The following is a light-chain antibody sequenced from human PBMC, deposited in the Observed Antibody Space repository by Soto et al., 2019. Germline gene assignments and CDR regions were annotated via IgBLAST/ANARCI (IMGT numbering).Light chain of an antibody. CDR2: DAS. CDR3: HQRFNWPRT. CDR1: QSVSSY. J-gene: IGKJ2*01. V-gene: IGKV3-11*01. Sequence: DIVLTQSPATLSLSPGERATLSCRASQSVSSYLAWYQQKPGQAPRLLIYDASNRATGIPARFSGSGSGTDFTLTISSLGPEDSAVYYCHQRFNWPRTFGQGTKLEI.